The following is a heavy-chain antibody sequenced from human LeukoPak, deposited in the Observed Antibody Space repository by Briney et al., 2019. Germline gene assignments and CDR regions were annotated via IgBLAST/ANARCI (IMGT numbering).Heavy chain of an antibody. Sequence: GGSLRLSCAASGFTFSSYAMSWVRQAPGKGLEWVSAISGSGGSTYYADSAKGRFTISRDNSKNTLYLQMNSLRAEDTAVYYCAKGPKGNIVVVPAARGDYFDYWGQGTLVTVSS. CDR2: ISGSGGST. CDR3: AKGPKGNIVVVPAARGDYFDY. D-gene: IGHD2-2*01. J-gene: IGHJ4*02. CDR1: GFTFSSYA. V-gene: IGHV3-23*01.